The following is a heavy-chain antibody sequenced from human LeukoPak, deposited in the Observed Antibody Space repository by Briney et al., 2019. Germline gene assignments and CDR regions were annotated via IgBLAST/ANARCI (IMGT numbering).Heavy chain of an antibody. J-gene: IGHJ4*02. CDR2: ISSSSSYI. Sequence: GGSLRLSCAASGFTFSSYSMNWVRQAPGKGLEWVSSISSSSSYIYYADSVKGRFTISRDNAKNSLYLQMNSLRAGDTAVYYCARNSLSDYYDSSGYYYGYWGQGTLVTVSS. CDR1: GFTFSSYS. CDR3: ARNSLSDYYDSSGYYYGY. D-gene: IGHD3-22*01. V-gene: IGHV3-21*01.